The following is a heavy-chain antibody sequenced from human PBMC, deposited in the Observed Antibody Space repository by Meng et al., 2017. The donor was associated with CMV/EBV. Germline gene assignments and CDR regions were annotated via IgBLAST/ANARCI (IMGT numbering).Heavy chain of an antibody. J-gene: IGHJ6*02. CDR2: IYPGDSDT. D-gene: IGHD2-15*01. CDR3: ARHLGPMCSGGSCNSLPSYYGMDV. CDR1: GYSSTSYW. Sequence: GESLKISCKGSGYSSTSYWIGWVRQMPGKVLEWMGIIYPGDSDTRYRTSFQGRVTISADKSISTAYLQWSSLKASDTAMYYCARHLGPMCSGGSCNSLPSYYGMDVWGQGTTVTVSS. V-gene: IGHV5-51*01.